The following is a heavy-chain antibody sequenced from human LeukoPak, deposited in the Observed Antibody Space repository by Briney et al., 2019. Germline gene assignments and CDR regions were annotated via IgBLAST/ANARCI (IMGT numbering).Heavy chain of an antibody. CDR3: ARGKTYYDFWSGYSHPPERYYFDY. D-gene: IGHD3-3*01. CDR2: ISAYNGNT. V-gene: IGHV1-18*01. CDR1: GYTFTSYG. J-gene: IGHJ4*02. Sequence: ASVKVSCKASGYTFTSYGINWVRQATGQGLEWMGWISAYNGNTNYAQKLQGRVTMTTDTSTSTAYMELRSLRSDDTAVYYCARGKTYYDFWSGYSHPPERYYFDYWGQGTLVTVSS.